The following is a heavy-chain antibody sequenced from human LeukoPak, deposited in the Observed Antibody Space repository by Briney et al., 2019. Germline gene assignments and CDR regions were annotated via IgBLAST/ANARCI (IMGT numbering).Heavy chain of an antibody. Sequence: SQTLSLTCAVSGGPISSGGYSWSWIRQPPGKGLEWVGYIYHSGSTYYNPSLKSRVTISVDRSNNQFSLKLSSVTAADTAVYYCDSSYGDYVHLDYWCQGTLVTVSS. J-gene: IGHJ4*02. D-gene: IGHD4-17*01. CDR1: GGPISSGGYS. V-gene: IGHV4-30-2*01. CDR2: IYHSGST. CDR3: DSSYGDYVHLDY.